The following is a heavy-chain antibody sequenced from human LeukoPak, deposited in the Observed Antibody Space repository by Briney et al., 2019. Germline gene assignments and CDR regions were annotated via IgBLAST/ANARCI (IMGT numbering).Heavy chain of an antibody. Sequence: SETLSLTCTVSGGSISSRGYYWGWIRQPPGKGLEWIASIYYSGSTYYNPSLKSRVTISVDTSKNQLSLKLSSLTAADTAVYYCARHEYGGSYYGLSWFDPWGQGTLVTVSS. V-gene: IGHV4-39*01. CDR1: GGSISSRGYY. D-gene: IGHD1-26*01. J-gene: IGHJ5*02. CDR3: ARHEYGGSYYGLSWFDP. CDR2: IYYSGST.